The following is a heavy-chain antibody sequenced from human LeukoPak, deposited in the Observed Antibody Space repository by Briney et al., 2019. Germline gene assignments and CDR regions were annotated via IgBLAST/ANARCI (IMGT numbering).Heavy chain of an antibody. J-gene: IGHJ2*01. V-gene: IGHV3-23*01. CDR3: AKRATDNWYFDL. CDR1: GFTFSSYA. CDR2: VSGSGSST. Sequence: PGGSLRLSCAASGFTFSSYAMSWVRQAPGKGLEWVSAVSGSGSSTDYADSVKGRFTISRDNSKNTLYLQMNSLRAEDTAVYYCAKRATDNWYFDLWGRGTLVTVSS.